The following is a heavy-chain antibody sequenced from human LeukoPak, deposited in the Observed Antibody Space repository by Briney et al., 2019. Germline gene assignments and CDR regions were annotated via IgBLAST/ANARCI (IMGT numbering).Heavy chain of an antibody. V-gene: IGHV3-7*01. CDR3: ARDNNPPFWYFDL. CDR1: GFTFSSYW. D-gene: IGHD1-14*01. Sequence: GGSLRLSCAASGFTFSSYWMSWVRQAPGKGLEWVANIKQDGSEKYYVDSVKGRFTISRDNAKNSLYLQMNSLRAEDTAVYYCARDNNPPFWYFDLWGRGALVTVSS. J-gene: IGHJ2*01. CDR2: IKQDGSEK.